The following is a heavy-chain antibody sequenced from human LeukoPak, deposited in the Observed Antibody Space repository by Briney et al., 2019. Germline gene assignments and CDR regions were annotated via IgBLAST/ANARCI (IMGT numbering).Heavy chain of an antibody. CDR3: ARGPSTVTDY. J-gene: IGHJ4*02. D-gene: IGHD4-11*01. CDR1: GGSISSGTYY. Sequence: SETLSLTCTVSGGSISSGTYYWSWIRQPAGKGLEWIGRIYTSGTTNYNPSLKSRVTISVDTSKNQFSLKLSSVTAADTAVYYCARGPSTVTDYWGQGTLVTVSS. CDR2: IYTSGTT. V-gene: IGHV4-61*02.